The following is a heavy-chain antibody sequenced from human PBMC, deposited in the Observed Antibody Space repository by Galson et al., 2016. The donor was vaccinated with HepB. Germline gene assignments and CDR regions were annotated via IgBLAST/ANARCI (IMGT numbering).Heavy chain of an antibody. CDR1: GFMFSSYG. V-gene: IGHV3-NL1*01. CDR3: ARGGSWAGY. J-gene: IGHJ4*02. Sequence: SLRLSCATSGFMFSSYGLHWVRQAPGKGLEWVSVIYSGGNTYYADSVRGRFTISRDNSKNTLYLQMNSLRAEDTAMYYCARGGSWAGYRGQGTLVTVSS. D-gene: IGHD3-10*01. CDR2: IYSGGNT.